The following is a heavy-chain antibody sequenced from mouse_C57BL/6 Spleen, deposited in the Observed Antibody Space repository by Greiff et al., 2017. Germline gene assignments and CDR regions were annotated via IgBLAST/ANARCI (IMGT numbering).Heavy chain of an antibody. V-gene: IGHV1-15*01. J-gene: IGHJ4*01. CDR2: IDPETGGT. Sequence: VQLQQSGAELVRPGASVTLSCKASGYTFTDYEMHWVKQTPVHGLEWIGAIDPETGGTAYNQKFKGKAILTADKSSSTAYMELRSLTSEDSAVYYCTTGYGSSYEYAMDYGGQGTSVTVSS. D-gene: IGHD1-1*01. CDR3: TTGYGSSYEYAMDY. CDR1: GYTFTDYE.